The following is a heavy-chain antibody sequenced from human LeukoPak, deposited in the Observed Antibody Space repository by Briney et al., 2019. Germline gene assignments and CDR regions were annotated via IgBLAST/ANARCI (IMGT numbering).Heavy chain of an antibody. D-gene: IGHD1-1*01. CDR1: GFTYSRYW. Sequence: GGSLRLSCAASGFTYSRYWMSWVRQAPGKGLEWVANIKQDGSEKYYVDSVKGRFTISRDNAKNSLYLQMNSLRAEDTAVYYCARVFGTTAWYMDVWGKGTTVTVSS. CDR3: ARVFGTTAWYMDV. CDR2: IKQDGSEK. J-gene: IGHJ6*03. V-gene: IGHV3-7*01.